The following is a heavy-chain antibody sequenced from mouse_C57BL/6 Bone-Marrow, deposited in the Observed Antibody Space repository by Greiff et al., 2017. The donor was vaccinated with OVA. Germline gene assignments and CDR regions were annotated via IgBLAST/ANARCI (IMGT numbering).Heavy chain of an antibody. CDR1: GFNIKDDY. Sequence: VQLQQSGAELVRPGASVKLSCTASGFNIKDDYMHWVKQRPEQGLEWIGWIDPENGDTEYASKFQGKATITADTSSNTAYLQLSSLTSEDTAVYYCTTDYDPYWYFHVWGTGTTVTVSS. V-gene: IGHV14-4*01. CDR3: TTDYDPYWYFHV. J-gene: IGHJ1*03. CDR2: IDPENGDT. D-gene: IGHD2-4*01.